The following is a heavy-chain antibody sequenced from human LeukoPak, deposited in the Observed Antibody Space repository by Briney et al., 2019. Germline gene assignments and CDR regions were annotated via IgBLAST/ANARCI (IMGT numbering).Heavy chain of an antibody. CDR3: ARPYYYDSRIDP. CDR2: TYYSGST. J-gene: IGHJ5*02. D-gene: IGHD3-22*01. V-gene: IGHV4-30-4*01. CDR1: GGSISSGDYY. Sequence: SETLSLTCTVSGGSISSGDYYWSWIRQPPGKGLEWIGYTYYSGSTYYNPSLKGRATISVNTSKNQFSLKLTSVTAADTAVYYCARPYYYDSRIDPWGQGTLVTVSS.